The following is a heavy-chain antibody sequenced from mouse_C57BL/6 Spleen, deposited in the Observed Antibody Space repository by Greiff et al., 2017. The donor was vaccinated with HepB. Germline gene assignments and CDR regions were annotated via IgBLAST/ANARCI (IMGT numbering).Heavy chain of an antibody. CDR3: ARESNYGYFDY. Sequence: VQRVESGPELVKPGASVKISCKASGYAFSSSWMNWVKQRPGKGLEWIGRIYPGDGDTNYNGKFKGKATLTADKSSSTAYMQLSSLTSEDSAVYFCARESNYGYFDYWGQGTTLTVSS. V-gene: IGHV1-82*01. CDR2: IYPGDGDT. J-gene: IGHJ2*01. D-gene: IGHD2-5*01. CDR1: GYAFSSSW.